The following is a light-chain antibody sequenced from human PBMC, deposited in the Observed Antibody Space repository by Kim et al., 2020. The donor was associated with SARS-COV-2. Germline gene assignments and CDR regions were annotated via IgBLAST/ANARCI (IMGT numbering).Light chain of an antibody. CDR1: NIGRKS. J-gene: IGLJ3*02. V-gene: IGLV3-21*04. CDR3: QVWDNASDHPV. Sequence: VAPGKTARITCGGNNIGRKSVHWYQQKPGQAPVLIYYDSDRPSGIPERFSGSNSENTATLTISRVEAGDEADYYCQVWDNASDHPVFGGGTQLTVL. CDR2: YDS.